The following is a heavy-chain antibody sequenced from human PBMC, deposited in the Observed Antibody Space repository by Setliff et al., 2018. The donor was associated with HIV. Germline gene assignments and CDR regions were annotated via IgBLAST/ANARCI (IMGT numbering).Heavy chain of an antibody. V-gene: IGHV4-59*12. CDR3: AKGESVGSGTVSLDY. D-gene: IGHD3-10*01. CDR2: IYYSGST. CDR1: GGSISSYY. J-gene: IGHJ4*02. Sequence: SETLSLTCTVSGGSISSYYWNWIRQPPGKGLEWIGYIYYSGSTNYNPSLKSRVTISIDRSKNQFSLNVNSVTAADTAVYYCAKGESVGSGTVSLDYWGQGKLVTVSS.